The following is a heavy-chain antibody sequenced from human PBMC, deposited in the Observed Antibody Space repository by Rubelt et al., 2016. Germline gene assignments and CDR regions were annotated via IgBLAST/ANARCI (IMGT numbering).Heavy chain of an antibody. CDR2: ISYGDKTT. CDR1: GFTFSDSY. Sequence: VQLLESGGDLVQPGGSLRLSCAASGFTFSDSYMSWIRQAPGKGLEWVADISYGDKTTYYADSVKGRFTISRDNAKNSLYLQMNSLRAEDTAVYYCTRDRRYFDLWGRGTLVTVPS. CDR3: TRDRRYFDL. J-gene: IGHJ2*01. V-gene: IGHV3-11*04.